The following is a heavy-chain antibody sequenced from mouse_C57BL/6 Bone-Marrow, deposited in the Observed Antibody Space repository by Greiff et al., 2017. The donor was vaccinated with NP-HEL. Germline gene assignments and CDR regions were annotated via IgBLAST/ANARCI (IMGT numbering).Heavy chain of an antibody. D-gene: IGHD2-1*01. V-gene: IGHV14-4*01. CDR2: IDPENGDT. Sequence: EVQLQQSGAELVRPGALVKLSCTASGFNIKDDYMHWVKQRPEQGLEWIGWIDPENGDTEYASKFQGKATITADTSSNTAYLQLSSLTSEDTAVYYCTTGGNPAWFAYWGQGTLVTVSA. CDR3: TTGGNPAWFAY. J-gene: IGHJ3*01. CDR1: GFNIKDDY.